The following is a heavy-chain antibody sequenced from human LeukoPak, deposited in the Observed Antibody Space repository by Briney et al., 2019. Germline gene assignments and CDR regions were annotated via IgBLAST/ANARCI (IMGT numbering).Heavy chain of an antibody. D-gene: IGHD3-16*01. CDR3: AIRSEFGVLYYMDI. J-gene: IGHJ6*03. CDR2: ISGSSGTI. Sequence: GGSPRLSWVVSGFTLSSYSTKWVRQAPGKGLEWVSYISGSSGTIYYADSVKGRFTISRDNAKNSLYLQMSSLRAEDTAVYYCAIRSEFGVLYYMDIWGKGTTVTVSS. CDR1: GFTLSSYS. V-gene: IGHV3-48*01.